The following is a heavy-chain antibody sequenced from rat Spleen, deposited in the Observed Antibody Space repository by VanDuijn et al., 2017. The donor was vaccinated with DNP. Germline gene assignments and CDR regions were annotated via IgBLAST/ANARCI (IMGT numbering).Heavy chain of an antibody. Sequence: EVQLVESGGGLVQPGGSMKLSCAASGFTFSNYYMAWVRQAPTTGLEWVASISSGGGYPYYRDSVKGRFTISRDNAKSTLYLQMSKLGSEDTAIYYCARMGNYGWFAYWGQGTLVTVSS. V-gene: IGHV5-25*01. CDR2: ISSGGGYP. CDR1: GFTFSNYY. J-gene: IGHJ3*01. CDR3: ARMGNYGWFAY. D-gene: IGHD1-1*01.